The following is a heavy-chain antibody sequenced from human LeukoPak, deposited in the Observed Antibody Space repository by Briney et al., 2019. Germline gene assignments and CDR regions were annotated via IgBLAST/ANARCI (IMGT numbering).Heavy chain of an antibody. J-gene: IGHJ4*02. CDR1: GFTFSSYA. CDR3: AKDIHDYSNY. Sequence: GGSLRLSCAASGFTFSSYAMSWVRQAPGKGLEWVSSISGSGGRTYYADSVKGRFTISRDNSKNTLYLQMNSLRAEDTAVYYCAKDIHDYSNYWGQGTLVTVSS. D-gene: IGHD4-11*01. CDR2: ISGSGGRT. V-gene: IGHV3-23*01.